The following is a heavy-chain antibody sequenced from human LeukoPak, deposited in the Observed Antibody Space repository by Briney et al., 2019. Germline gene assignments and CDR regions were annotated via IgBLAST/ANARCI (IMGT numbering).Heavy chain of an antibody. CDR1: GFILSRYT. D-gene: IGHD2-2*01. Sequence: PGGSLRLSCAASGFILSRYTMNWVRQAPGKGLEWVSSISSAGTYIYYADSVKGRFTISRDNAKNSLYLQMNSLRADDTAVYYCARENIVVVPAASRYLDVWGKGTTVTVSS. CDR3: ARENIVVVPAASRYLDV. V-gene: IGHV3-21*01. J-gene: IGHJ6*03. CDR2: ISSAGTYI.